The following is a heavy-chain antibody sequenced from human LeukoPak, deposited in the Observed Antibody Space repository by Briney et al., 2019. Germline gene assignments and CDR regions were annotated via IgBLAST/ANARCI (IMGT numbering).Heavy chain of an antibody. D-gene: IGHD3-22*01. Sequence: SETLSLTCTVSGGSISSNNYYWGWIRQPPGKGLEWIGSIYYSGTTYYNPSLKSRVTISVDTSKNQFSLKLTSVTAADTAVYYCARLRVGGRYDSWYFDYWGQGTLVTVSS. CDR2: IYYSGTT. V-gene: IGHV4-39*01. J-gene: IGHJ4*02. CDR1: GGSISSNNYY. CDR3: ARLRVGGRYDSWYFDY.